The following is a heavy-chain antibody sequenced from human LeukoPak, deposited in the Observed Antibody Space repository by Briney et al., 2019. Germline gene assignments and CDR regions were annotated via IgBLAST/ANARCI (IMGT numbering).Heavy chain of an antibody. V-gene: IGHV3-23*01. J-gene: IGHJ4*02. CDR2: ISGSGGST. D-gene: IGHD2-15*01. CDR1: GFTFSSYG. Sequence: GGSLRLSCAASGFTFSSYGMSWVRQAPGKGLEWVSAISGSGGSTYYADSVKGRFTISRDNSKNTLYLQMNSLRAEDTAVYYCAKDKKWYCSGGSCSYFDYWGQGTLVTVSS. CDR3: AKDKKWYCSGGSCSYFDY.